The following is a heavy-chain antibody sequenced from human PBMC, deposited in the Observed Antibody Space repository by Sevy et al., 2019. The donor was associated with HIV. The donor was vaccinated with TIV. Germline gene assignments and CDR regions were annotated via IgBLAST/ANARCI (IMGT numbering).Heavy chain of an antibody. CDR1: GFTFSSYG. CDR3: AKDSWYYDSSDGSYFQH. J-gene: IGHJ1*01. Sequence: GRSLRLSCAASGFTFSSYGMHWVRQAPGKGLEWVAVISYDGSNKYYADSVKGRFTISRDNSKNTLYLQMNILRAEDTAVYYCAKDSWYYDSSDGSYFQHWGQGTLVTVSS. CDR2: ISYDGSNK. V-gene: IGHV3-30*18. D-gene: IGHD3-22*01.